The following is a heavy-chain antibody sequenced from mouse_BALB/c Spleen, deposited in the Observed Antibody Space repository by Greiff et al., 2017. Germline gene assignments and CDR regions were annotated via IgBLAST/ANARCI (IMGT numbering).Heavy chain of an antibody. Sequence: EVKLVESGGGLVQPGGSRKLSCAASGFTFSSFGMHWVRQAPEKGLEWVAYISSGSSTIYYADTVKGRFTISRDNPKNTLFLQMTSLRSEDTAMYYCARSDGYCAMDYWGQGTSVTVSS. CDR3: ARSDGYCAMDY. CDR1: GFTFSSFG. V-gene: IGHV5-17*02. J-gene: IGHJ4*01. CDR2: ISSGSSTI. D-gene: IGHD2-3*01.